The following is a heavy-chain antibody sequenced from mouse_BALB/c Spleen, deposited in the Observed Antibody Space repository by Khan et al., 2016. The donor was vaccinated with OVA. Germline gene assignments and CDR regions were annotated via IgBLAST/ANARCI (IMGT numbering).Heavy chain of an antibody. D-gene: IGHD1-1*01. CDR3: ARGRLLHRYPDYFDY. CDR1: GYSFTSYYA. J-gene: IGHJ2*01. CDR2: ISYSGST. Sequence: EVQLQESGPGLLKPSQSLSLTCTATGYSFTSYYAWNWIRQFPGNKLEWMAYISYSGSTNYTPYLRSHISITRDTSTNQFFLQLNSVTTEDTATCYYARGRLLHRYPDYFDYWGQGTTLTVSS. V-gene: IGHV3-2*02.